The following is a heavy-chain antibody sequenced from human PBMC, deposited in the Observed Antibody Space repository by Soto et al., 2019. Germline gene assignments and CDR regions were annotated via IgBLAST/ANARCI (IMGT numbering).Heavy chain of an antibody. D-gene: IGHD3-16*01. V-gene: IGHV6-1*01. CDR3: VREFPYYVSSDSYLDY. J-gene: IGHJ4*02. CDR2: TYYRSRWYN. Sequence: LQTLSLSCASSVGSESSNSAAWNWIRQSPSRGLEWLGRTYYRSRWYNDYAVSVKSRITVTPDTSKNQFSLHLNSVTPEDTAVYYCVREFPYYVSSDSYLDYWGQGALVTVSS. CDR1: VGSESSNSAA.